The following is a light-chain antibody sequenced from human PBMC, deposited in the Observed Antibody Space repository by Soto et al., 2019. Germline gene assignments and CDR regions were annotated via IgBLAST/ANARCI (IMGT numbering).Light chain of an antibody. Sequence: QSPRTQPPSTSVTPGHRVTMSCSGSRSNIGSNTVTWYQQLPGTAPKLLIYSNNQRPSGVPDRFSGSKSGTSASLAISGLQSEDEADYYCAAWDDSLNGSYVFGTGTKVTVL. CDR1: RSNIGSNT. CDR3: AAWDDSLNGSYV. CDR2: SNN. J-gene: IGLJ1*01. V-gene: IGLV1-44*01.